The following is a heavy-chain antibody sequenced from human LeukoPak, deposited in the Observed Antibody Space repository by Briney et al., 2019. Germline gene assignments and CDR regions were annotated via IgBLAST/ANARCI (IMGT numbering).Heavy chain of an antibody. Sequence: ASVKVSCKASGYTFINYYLHWVRQAPGQGLEWMGWINPNSGGTNYAQKFQDRVTMTRDTSISTAYMELSRLRSDDTAVYYCARLASAFNWGYYFDYWGQGTLVTVSS. CDR2: INPNSGGT. J-gene: IGHJ4*02. CDR1: GYTFINYY. V-gene: IGHV1-2*02. CDR3: ARLASAFNWGYYFDY. D-gene: IGHD3-16*01.